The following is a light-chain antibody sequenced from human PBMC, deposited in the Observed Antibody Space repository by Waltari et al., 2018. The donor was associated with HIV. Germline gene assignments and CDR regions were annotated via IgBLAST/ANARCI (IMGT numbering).Light chain of an antibody. Sequence: QYVLAQPPSASGTPGQRVPIPCSGSTSNIGGNTVSWYQQLPGTAPKLLIYSNNQRPSGVPDRFSGSTSGTSASLVISGLQSEDEADYYCAAWDDSLKGGAFGPGTKVTVL. CDR3: AAWDDSLKGGA. CDR2: SNN. J-gene: IGLJ1*01. V-gene: IGLV1-44*01. CDR1: TSNIGGNT.